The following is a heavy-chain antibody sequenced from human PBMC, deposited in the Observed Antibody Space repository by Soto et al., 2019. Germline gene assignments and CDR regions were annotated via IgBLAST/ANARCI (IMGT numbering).Heavy chain of an antibody. V-gene: IGHV4-28*01. D-gene: IGHD1-26*01. J-gene: IGHJ4*02. Sequence: SETLSLTCAVSGYSISSSNWWGWIRQPPGKGLEWIGYIYYSGTTYYNPPLKSRVTMSVDTSKNQFSLKLTSVTAVDTAVYYCARREIQGPIDYWGQGTLITVS. CDR1: GYSISSSNW. CDR2: IYYSGTT. CDR3: ARREIQGPIDY.